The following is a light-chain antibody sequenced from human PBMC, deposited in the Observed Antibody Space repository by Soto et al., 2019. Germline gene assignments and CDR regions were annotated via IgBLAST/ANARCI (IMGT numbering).Light chain of an antibody. V-gene: IGLV2-23*02. Sequence: QSALTQPASVSGSPGQSITISCTGTSSDVGSYNLVSWYQQHPGKAPKLMIYEVTQRPSGVANRFSGSKSGNTASLTISGLQAEDEADDYCCSYAPSSTYVFGPGTKVTVL. CDR1: SSDVGSYNL. J-gene: IGLJ1*01. CDR3: CSYAPSSTYV. CDR2: EVT.